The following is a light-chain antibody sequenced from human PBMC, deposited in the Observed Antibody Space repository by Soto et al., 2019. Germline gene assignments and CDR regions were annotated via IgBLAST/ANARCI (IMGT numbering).Light chain of an antibody. CDR1: SSNLGAGYD. CDR2: GNR. J-gene: IGLJ2*01. CDR3: NTYEYTLTASV. V-gene: IGLV1-40*01. Sequence: QSVLTQPPSVSGAPGQRVTISCTGNSSNLGAGYDVHWYQQLPGAAPKLVIFGNRNRPSGVPERFSGSKSGSSASLAITGLQAADEADYFCNTYEYTLTASVFGGGTELTVL.